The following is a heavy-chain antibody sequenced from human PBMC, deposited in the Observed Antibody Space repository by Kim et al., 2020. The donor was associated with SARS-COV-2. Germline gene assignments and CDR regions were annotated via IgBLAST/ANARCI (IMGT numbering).Heavy chain of an antibody. Sequence: SVKVSCKASGGTFSSYAISWVRQAPGQGLEWMGRIIPILGIANYAQKFQGRVTITADKSTSTAYMELSSLRSEDTAVYYCARVLDYYGSGSYQSLMGDYWGQGTLVTVSS. CDR1: GGTFSSYA. V-gene: IGHV1-69*04. CDR2: IIPILGIA. CDR3: ARVLDYYGSGSYQSLMGDY. D-gene: IGHD3-10*01. J-gene: IGHJ4*02.